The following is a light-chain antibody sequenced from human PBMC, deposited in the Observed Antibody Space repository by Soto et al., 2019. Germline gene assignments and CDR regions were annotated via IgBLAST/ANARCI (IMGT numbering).Light chain of an antibody. CDR2: AAS. V-gene: IGKV1-39*01. CDR1: QDISSS. CDR3: QQSYSTLPLT. J-gene: IGKJ4*01. Sequence: DIQFTQSPSFLSASVGDRVTITCRASQDISSSLAWYQQKPGKAPKLLIYAASSLQSGVPSRFSGSGSGTDFTLTISSLQPEDFATYYCQQSYSTLPLTFGGGTKVDIK.